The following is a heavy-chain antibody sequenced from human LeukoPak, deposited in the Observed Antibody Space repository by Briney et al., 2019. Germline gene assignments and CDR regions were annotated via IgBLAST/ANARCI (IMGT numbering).Heavy chain of an antibody. CDR1: GGSFSGYY. Sequence: SETLSLTCAVYGGSFSGYYWSWIRQPPGKGLEWIGEINHSGSTNYNPSLKSRVTISVDTSKNQFSLKLSSVTAADTAVYYCVREGYYYDSTTLGFDPWGQGTLVTVSS. D-gene: IGHD3-22*01. J-gene: IGHJ5*02. CDR3: VREGYYYDSTTLGFDP. CDR2: INHSGST. V-gene: IGHV4-34*01.